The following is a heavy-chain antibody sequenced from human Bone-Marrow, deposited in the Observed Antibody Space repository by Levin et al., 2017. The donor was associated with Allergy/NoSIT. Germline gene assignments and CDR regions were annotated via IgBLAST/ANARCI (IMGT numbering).Heavy chain of an antibody. CDR1: GYNFAYYW. Sequence: PGGSLRLSCKGSGYNFAYYWIAWVRHIPGKGLEWMGIIYPGDSDARYSPSFQGHITISVDKAIDTAYLQWDSLKDSDTAMYYCARPASLYSYGSFDDWGQGTLVTVSS. CDR3: ARPASLYSYGSFDD. J-gene: IGHJ4*02. CDR2: IYPGDSDA. D-gene: IGHD1-26*01. V-gene: IGHV5-51*01.